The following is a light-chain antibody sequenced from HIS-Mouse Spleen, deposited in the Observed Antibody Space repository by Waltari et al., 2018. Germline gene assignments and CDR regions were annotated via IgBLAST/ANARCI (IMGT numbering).Light chain of an antibody. V-gene: IGLV2-23*01. CDR2: EGS. CDR1: RRDAGRYNL. J-gene: IGLJ2*01. CDR3: CSYAGSSTLV. Sequence: QSALTQPASVSGSPGQSITISGTGTRRDAGRYNLVSRYQQHPGKAPQLMVYEGSKRPSGVSNRFSGSKSGNTASLTISGLQAEDEADYYCCSYAGSSTLVFGGGTKLTVL.